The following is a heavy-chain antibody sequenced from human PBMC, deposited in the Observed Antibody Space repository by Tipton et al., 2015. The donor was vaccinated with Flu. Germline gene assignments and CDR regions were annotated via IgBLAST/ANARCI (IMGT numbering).Heavy chain of an antibody. D-gene: IGHD6-6*01. V-gene: IGHV4-4*07. CDR1: GGSMSSYY. Sequence: TLSLTCTASGGSMSSYYWSWIRQPAGQGLECIGRIYSSGTTNYNPSLKSRVTMSIDTSKNQFSLWLISVTAADTAVYYCARHEWGSSSATFDTWGQGSLGTVSS. CDR3: ARHEWGSSSATFDT. CDR2: IYSSGTT. J-gene: IGHJ4*02.